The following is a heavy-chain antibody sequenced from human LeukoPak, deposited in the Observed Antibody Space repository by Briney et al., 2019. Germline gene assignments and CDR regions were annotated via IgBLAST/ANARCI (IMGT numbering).Heavy chain of an antibody. CDR3: AKVAYCSGGSCYPAGPNDY. D-gene: IGHD2-15*01. V-gene: IGHV3-30*02. Sequence: QPGGSLRLSCAASGFTFSSYGMHWVRQAPGKGLEWVAFIRYDGSNKYYADSVKGRFTISRDNSKNTLYLQMNSLGAEDTAVYYCAKVAYCSGGSCYPAGPNDYWGQGTLVTVSS. CDR2: IRYDGSNK. CDR1: GFTFSSYG. J-gene: IGHJ4*02.